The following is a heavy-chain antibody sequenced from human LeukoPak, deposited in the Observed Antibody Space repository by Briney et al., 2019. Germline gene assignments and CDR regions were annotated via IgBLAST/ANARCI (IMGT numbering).Heavy chain of an antibody. V-gene: IGHV1-2*02. D-gene: IGHD3-22*01. Sequence: ASVKVSCKASGYTFTGYYMHWVRQAPGQGLEWMGWINPNSGGTNYAQKFQGRVTMTRDTSISTAYMVLSRLRSDDTAVYYCARDPGGSSGYPFDYWGQGTLVTVSS. CDR2: INPNSGGT. CDR1: GYTFTGYY. CDR3: ARDPGGSSGYPFDY. J-gene: IGHJ4*02.